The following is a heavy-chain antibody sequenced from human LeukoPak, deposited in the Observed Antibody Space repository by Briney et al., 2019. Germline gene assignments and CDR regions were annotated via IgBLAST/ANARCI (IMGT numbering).Heavy chain of an antibody. CDR3: ASSSEVTHFDY. Sequence: GRSLRLSCAASGFTFSDYYMSWIRQAPGKGLEWVSYISSSSSYTNYADSVKGRFTISRDNAKNSLYLQMNSLRAEDTAVYYCASSSEVTHFDYWGQGTLVTVSS. J-gene: IGHJ4*02. D-gene: IGHD2-21*02. V-gene: IGHV3-11*03. CDR1: GFTFSDYY. CDR2: ISSSSSYT.